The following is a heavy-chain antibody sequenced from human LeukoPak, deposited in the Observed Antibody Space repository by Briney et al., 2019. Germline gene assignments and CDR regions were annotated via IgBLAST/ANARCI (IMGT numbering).Heavy chain of an antibody. V-gene: IGHV3-23*01. J-gene: IGHJ3*02. Sequence: GGSLRLSCAASEFTISSHGMSWVRQAPGKGLEWVASISGSGGSTQYADSVQGRFAISRDNSKNTLYLQMNSLRVEDTAMYFCARDPNGDYIGTFDMRGRGTMVSVSS. CDR1: EFTISSHG. CDR3: ARDPNGDYIGTFDM. D-gene: IGHD4-17*01. CDR2: ISGSGGST.